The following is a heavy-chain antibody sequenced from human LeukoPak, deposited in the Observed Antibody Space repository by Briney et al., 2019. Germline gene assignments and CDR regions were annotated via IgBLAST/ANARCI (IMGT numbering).Heavy chain of an antibody. D-gene: IGHD6-19*01. CDR1: GFTFSSYA. CDR2: ISGSGGTT. Sequence: PGGSLRLSCAASGFTFSSYAMSWVRQAPGKGLEWVSSISGSGGTTNYADSVQGRFTTSRDNSKNTLYLQMNTLRAEDTAVYYCAKPYSSGWYFAFDIWGQGTMVTVSS. CDR3: AKPYSSGWYFAFDI. J-gene: IGHJ3*02. V-gene: IGHV3-23*01.